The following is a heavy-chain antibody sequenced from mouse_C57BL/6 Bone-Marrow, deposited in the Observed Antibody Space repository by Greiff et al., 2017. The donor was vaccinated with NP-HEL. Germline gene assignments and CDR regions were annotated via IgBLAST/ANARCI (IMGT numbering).Heavy chain of an antibody. V-gene: IGHV5-4*01. CDR1: GFTFSSYA. J-gene: IGHJ3*01. CDR3: ARDQGPFAY. Sequence: EVHLVESGGGLVKPGGSLKLSCAASGFTFSSYAMSWVRQTPAKRLEWVATISDGGSYTYYPDNVKGRFTISRDNAKNNLYLQMSHLKSEDTAMYYCARDQGPFAYWGQGTLVTVSA. CDR2: ISDGGSYT. D-gene: IGHD3-2*02.